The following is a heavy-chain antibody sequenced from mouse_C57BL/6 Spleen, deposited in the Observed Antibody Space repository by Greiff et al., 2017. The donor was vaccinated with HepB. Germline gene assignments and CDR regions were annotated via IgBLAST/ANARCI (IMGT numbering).Heavy chain of an antibody. CDR1: GFTFSNYW. J-gene: IGHJ2*01. V-gene: IGHV6-3*01. D-gene: IGHD2-4*01. Sequence: DVKLQESGGGLVQPGGSMKLSCVASGFTFSNYWMNWVRQSPEKGLEWVAQIRLKSDNYATHYAESVKGRFTISRDDSKSSVYLQMNNLRAEDTGIYYCTRDYDYYWGQGTTLTVSS. CDR2: IRLKSDNYAT. CDR3: TRDYDYY.